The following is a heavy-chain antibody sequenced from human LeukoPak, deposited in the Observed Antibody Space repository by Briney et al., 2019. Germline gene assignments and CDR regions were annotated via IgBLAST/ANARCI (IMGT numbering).Heavy chain of an antibody. CDR1: GGSISSSSYY. V-gene: IGHV4-39*01. CDR2: IYYSGST. Sequence: SETLSLTCTVSGGSISSSSYYWGWIRQPPGKGLGWIGSIYYSGSTYYNPSLKSRVTISVDTSKNQFSLKLSSVTAADTAVYYCVGSWYAGYFQHWGQGTLVTVSS. J-gene: IGHJ1*01. CDR3: VGSWYAGYFQH. D-gene: IGHD6-13*01.